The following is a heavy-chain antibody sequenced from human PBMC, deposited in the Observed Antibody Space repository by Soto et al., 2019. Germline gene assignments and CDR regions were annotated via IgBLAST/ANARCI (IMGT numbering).Heavy chain of an antibody. CDR3: PRAPDTDDYDMRAFDI. CDR2: IYYSGST. D-gene: IGHD3-22*01. J-gene: IGHJ3*02. V-gene: IGHV4-59*01. CDR1: GGSISSYY. Sequence: QVQLQESGPGLVKPSETLSLTCTVSGGSISSYYWSWIRQPPGKGLAWIGYIYYSGSTNYNPSLKSRLTISVNKSQNQRAPNLSSVTAADTAVYYWPRAPDTDDYDMRAFDIWAQGTMVTVSS.